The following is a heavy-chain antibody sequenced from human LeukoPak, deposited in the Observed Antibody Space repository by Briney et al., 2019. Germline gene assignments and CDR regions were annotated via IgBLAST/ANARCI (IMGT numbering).Heavy chain of an antibody. CDR1: GFTFSSYA. D-gene: IGHD5-12*01. CDR3: AKDSGYDLGADY. CDR2: ISGSGGST. J-gene: IGHJ4*02. Sequence: PGGSLRLSCAASGFTFSSYAMSWVRQAPGKGLEWVSAISGSGGSTYYADSVKGRFTISRDNSKNTLYPQMNSLRAEDTAVYYCAKDSGYDLGADYWGQGTLVTVSS. V-gene: IGHV3-23*01.